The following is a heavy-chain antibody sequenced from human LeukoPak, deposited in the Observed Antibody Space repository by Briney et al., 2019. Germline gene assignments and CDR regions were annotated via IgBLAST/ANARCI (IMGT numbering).Heavy chain of an antibody. V-gene: IGHV3-23*01. CDR2: ISGSGAGT. CDR3: ARGNSGAY. D-gene: IGHD1-1*01. CDR1: RFTFSSYT. J-gene: IGHJ4*02. Sequence: GGSLRLSCAASRFTFSSYTMGWVRQAPGKGLEWVSAISGSGAGTTYADSVKGRFTISRDNSKNTVCLQMNSLRAEDTAVYYCARGNSGAYWGQGTLVTVSS.